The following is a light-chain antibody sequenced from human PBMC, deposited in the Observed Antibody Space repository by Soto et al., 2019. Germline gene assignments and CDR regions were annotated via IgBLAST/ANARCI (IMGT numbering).Light chain of an antibody. CDR2: EGT. CDR1: SSDVGSYNL. CDR3: CSYAGSSSYVV. V-gene: IGLV2-23*01. Sequence: QSVLTQPASVSGSPGQSITLSCTGTSSDVGSYNLVSWYQLHPGEAPKLMIYEGTKRPSGVSNRFSGSKSGSTASLTISGLQAEDEADYYCCSYAGSSSYVVFGGGTKLTVL. J-gene: IGLJ2*01.